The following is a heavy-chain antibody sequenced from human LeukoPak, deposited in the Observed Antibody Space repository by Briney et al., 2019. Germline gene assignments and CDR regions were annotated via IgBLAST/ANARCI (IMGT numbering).Heavy chain of an antibody. CDR3: TTGPLRLGELSVIDS. V-gene: IGHV3-15*01. CDR2: IKTKTDGGTT. D-gene: IGHD3-16*02. Sequence: PGGSLRLSCAASGFTFSSYAMHWVRQAPGKGLEWVGRIKTKTDGGTTDYAAPVKGRFTISRDDSKNTLYLQMNSLKTEDTAVYYCTTGPLRLGELSVIDSWGQGTLVTVSS. CDR1: GFTFSSYA. J-gene: IGHJ4*02.